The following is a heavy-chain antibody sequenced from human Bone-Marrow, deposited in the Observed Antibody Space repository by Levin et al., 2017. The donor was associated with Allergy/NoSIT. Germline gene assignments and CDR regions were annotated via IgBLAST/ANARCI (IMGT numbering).Heavy chain of an antibody. V-gene: IGHV3-15*01. CDR1: GFTFSNAW. CDR3: TTDTELLWFGELATWFDP. Sequence: GGSLRLSCAASGFTFSNAWMSWVRQAPGKGLEWVGRIKSKTDGGTTDYAAPVKGRFTISRDDSKNTLYLQMNSLKTEDTAVYYCTTDTELLWFGELATWFDPWGQGTLVTVSS. J-gene: IGHJ5*02. D-gene: IGHD3-10*01. CDR2: IKSKTDGGTT.